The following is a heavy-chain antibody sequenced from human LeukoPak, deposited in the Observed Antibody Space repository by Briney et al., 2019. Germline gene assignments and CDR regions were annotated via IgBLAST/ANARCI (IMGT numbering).Heavy chain of an antibody. J-gene: IGHJ4*02. CDR3: ARTKKDIVVVVAATPFDY. V-gene: IGHV4-34*01. Sequence: SETLSLTCAVYGGSFSGYYWSWIRQPPGKGLEWIGEINHSRSTNYNPSLKSRVTISVDTSKNQFSLKLSSVTAADTAVYYCARTKKDIVVVVAATPFDYWGQGTLVTVSS. CDR2: INHSRST. CDR1: GGSFSGYY. D-gene: IGHD2-15*01.